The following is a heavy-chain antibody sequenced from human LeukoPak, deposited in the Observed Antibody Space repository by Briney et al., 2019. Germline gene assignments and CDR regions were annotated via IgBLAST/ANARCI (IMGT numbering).Heavy chain of an antibody. CDR3: ATDYSLYCRSTSCYFS. J-gene: IGHJ5*02. CDR1: GYTLTELS. D-gene: IGHD2-2*01. Sequence: ASVKVSCKVSGYTLTELSMHWVRQAPGKGLEWMGGFDPEDGETIYAQKFQGRVTMTEDTSTDTAYMELSSLRSEDTAVYYCATDYSLYCRSTSCYFSWGQGTLVTVSS. CDR2: FDPEDGET. V-gene: IGHV1-24*01.